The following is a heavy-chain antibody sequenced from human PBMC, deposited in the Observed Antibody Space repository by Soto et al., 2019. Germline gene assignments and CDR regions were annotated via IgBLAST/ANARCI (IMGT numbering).Heavy chain of an antibody. CDR3: ARSPSAGGWYGDPDY. V-gene: IGHV1-69*13. Sequence: ASVKVSCKASGGTFSSYAISWVRQAPGQGLEWMGGIIPIFGTANYAQKFQGRVTITADESTSTAYMELSSLRSEDTAVYYCARSPSAGGWYGDPDYWGQGTLVTVSS. CDR1: GGTFSSYA. J-gene: IGHJ4*02. D-gene: IGHD6-19*01. CDR2: IIPIFGTA.